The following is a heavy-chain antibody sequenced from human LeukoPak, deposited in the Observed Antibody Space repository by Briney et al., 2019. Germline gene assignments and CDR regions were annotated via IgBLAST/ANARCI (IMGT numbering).Heavy chain of an antibody. CDR1: GGSISSSSYY. Sequence: SETLSLTCTVSGGSISSSSYYWGWIRQPPGKGLEWIGSIYYSGSTYYNPSLKSRVTISVDTSKNQFSLKLSSVTAADTAVYYCARELKSRPPFTMVRGVVDYWGQGTLVTVSS. V-gene: IGHV4-39*02. CDR3: ARELKSRPPFTMVRGVVDY. J-gene: IGHJ4*02. D-gene: IGHD3-10*01. CDR2: IYYSGST.